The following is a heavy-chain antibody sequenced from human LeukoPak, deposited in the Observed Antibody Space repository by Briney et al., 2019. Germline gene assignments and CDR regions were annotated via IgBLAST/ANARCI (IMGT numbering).Heavy chain of an antibody. V-gene: IGHV1-69*05. Sequence: GASVKVSCKASGGTFSSYAISWVRQAPGQGLEWMGRIIPIFGTANYAQKFQGRVTITTDESTSTAYMELSSLRSEDTAVYYCARDGPSGHYPDYWGQGTLVTVSS. CDR2: IIPIFGTA. J-gene: IGHJ4*02. D-gene: IGHD3-22*01. CDR3: ARDGPSGHYPDY. CDR1: GGTFSSYA.